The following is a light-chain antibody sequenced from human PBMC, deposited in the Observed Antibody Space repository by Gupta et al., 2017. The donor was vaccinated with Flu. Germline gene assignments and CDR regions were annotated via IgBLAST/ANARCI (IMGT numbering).Light chain of an antibody. V-gene: IGKV4-1*01. Sequence: DTVMTQSPDSLAVSLGERATINCKSSQNLLYNSNNKNYLAWYQQKPGQPPKLLIYWASTRESGVPDRFSGSGSGTDFTLTISSLQAEDVAVYYCQQYYSSPPTWTFGQGTKVEIK. CDR2: WAS. J-gene: IGKJ1*01. CDR3: QQYYSSPPTWT. CDR1: QNLLYNSNNKNY.